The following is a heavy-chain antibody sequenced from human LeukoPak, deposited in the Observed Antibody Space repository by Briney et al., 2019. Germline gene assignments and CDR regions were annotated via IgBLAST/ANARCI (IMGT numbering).Heavy chain of an antibody. CDR3: ARVPLHYHYGLGQFHP. CDR2: IYSSGST. V-gene: IGHV4-4*07. CDR1: GGSISRYY. J-gene: IGHJ5*02. D-gene: IGHD3-10*01. Sequence: PSETLSLTCIVSGGSISRYYWSWIRQPAGKGLEWIGRIYSSGSTNYNPSLKSRVTISVETSKNQFSLRLSSVTAADTAVYYCARVPLHYHYGLGQFHPWGQGTLVTVSS.